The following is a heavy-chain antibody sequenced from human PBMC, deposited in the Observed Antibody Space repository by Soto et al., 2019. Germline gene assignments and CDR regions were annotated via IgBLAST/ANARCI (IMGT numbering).Heavy chain of an antibody. CDR3: ARQDILTGYYMGDFDY. CDR1: VYSFTSYW. D-gene: IGHD3-9*01. V-gene: IGHV5-51*01. CDR2: IYPGDSDT. Sequence: GESLKISCKRSVYSFTSYWIGCVRQMPGKGLEWMGIIYPGDSDTRYSPSSQGQVTISADKSISTAYLQWSSLKASDTAMYYCARQDILTGYYMGDFDYWGQGTLVTVSS. J-gene: IGHJ4*02.